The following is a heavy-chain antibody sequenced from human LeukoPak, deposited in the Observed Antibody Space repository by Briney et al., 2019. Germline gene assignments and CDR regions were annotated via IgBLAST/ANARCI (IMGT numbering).Heavy chain of an antibody. D-gene: IGHD6-13*01. J-gene: IGHJ4*02. V-gene: IGHV1-46*01. Sequence: ASVKVSCKASGYTFTSYYMHWVQQAPGQGLEWMGIINPSGGSTSYAQKFQGRVTMTRDMSTSTVYMELSSLRSEDTAVYYCARGGIAAAIDYWGQGTLVTVSS. CDR2: INPSGGST. CDR3: ARGGIAAAIDY. CDR1: GYTFTSYY.